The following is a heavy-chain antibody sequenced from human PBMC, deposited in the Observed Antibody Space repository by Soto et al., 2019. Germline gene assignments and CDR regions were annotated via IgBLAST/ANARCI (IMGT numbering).Heavy chain of an antibody. D-gene: IGHD3-16*01. J-gene: IGHJ4*02. CDR2: ISYDGSNK. V-gene: IGHV3-30-3*01. CDR3: ARYGALGYFDY. CDR1: GFTFSSYA. Sequence: PGGSLRLSCAASGFTFSSYAMHWVRQAPGKGLEWVAVISYDGSNKYYADSVKGRFTISRDNSKNTLYLQMNSLRAEDTAVYYCARYGALGYFDYWGQGTLVTVSS.